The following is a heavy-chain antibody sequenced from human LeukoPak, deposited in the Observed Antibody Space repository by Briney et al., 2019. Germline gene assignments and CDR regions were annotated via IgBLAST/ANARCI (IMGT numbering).Heavy chain of an antibody. J-gene: IGHJ5*02. CDR1: GGSISSSSYY. Sequence: SETLSLTCTVSGGSISSSSYYWGWIRQPPGKGLEWIGSIYYSGSTYYNPSLKSRVTISVDTSKNQFSLKLSSVTAADTAVYYCARYPVTTLDPWGQGTLVTVSS. CDR2: IYYSGST. D-gene: IGHD4-17*01. CDR3: ARYPVTTLDP. V-gene: IGHV4-39*01.